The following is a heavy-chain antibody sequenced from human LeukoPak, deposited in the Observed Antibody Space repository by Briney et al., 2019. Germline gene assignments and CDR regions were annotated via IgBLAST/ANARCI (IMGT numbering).Heavy chain of an antibody. CDR2: INPNSGGT. V-gene: IGHV1-2*02. CDR3: ARGLLRGYYDFWSGYSYYFDY. J-gene: IGHJ4*02. D-gene: IGHD3-3*01. Sequence: ASVKVSCKASGYTFTGYYMHWVRQAPGQGLEWMGWINPNSGGTNYAQKFQGRVTMTRDTSISTAYMELSRLRSDDTAVYYCARGLLRGYYDFWSGYSYYFDYWGQGTLVTVSS. CDR1: GYTFTGYY.